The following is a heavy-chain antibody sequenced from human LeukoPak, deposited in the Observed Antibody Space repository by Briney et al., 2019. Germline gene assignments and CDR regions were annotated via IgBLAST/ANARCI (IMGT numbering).Heavy chain of an antibody. Sequence: SETLSLTCTVSGGSISGGDYYWSWIRQPPGKGLEWIGYTYYSGSTYYNPSLKSRVTISVDTSKNQFSLKLSSVTAADTAVYYCARDPGAMVRGVIVDYWGQGTLVTVSS. CDR1: GGSISGGDYY. CDR2: TYYSGST. CDR3: ARDPGAMVRGVIVDY. V-gene: IGHV4-30-4*01. D-gene: IGHD3-10*01. J-gene: IGHJ4*02.